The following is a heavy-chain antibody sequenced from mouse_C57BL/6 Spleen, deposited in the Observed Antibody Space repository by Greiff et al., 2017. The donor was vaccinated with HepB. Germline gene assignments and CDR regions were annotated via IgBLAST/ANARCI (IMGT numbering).Heavy chain of an antibody. Sequence: DVQLQESGPGLVKPSQSLSLTCSVTGYSITSGYYWNWIRQFPGNKLEWMGYISYDGSNNYNPSLKNRISITRDTSKNQFFLKLNSVTTEDTATYYCAIYYDYEGAWFAYWGQGTLVTVSA. CDR2: ISYDGSN. J-gene: IGHJ3*01. D-gene: IGHD2-4*01. CDR3: AIYYDYEGAWFAY. V-gene: IGHV3-6*01. CDR1: GYSITSGYY.